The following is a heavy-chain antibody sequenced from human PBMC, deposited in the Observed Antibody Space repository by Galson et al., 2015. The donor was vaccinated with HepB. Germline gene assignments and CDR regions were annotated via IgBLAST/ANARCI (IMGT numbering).Heavy chain of an antibody. D-gene: IGHD3-10*01. V-gene: IGHV3-30*03. CDR1: GFTFSSYG. Sequence: SLRLSCAASGFTFSSYGMHWVRQAPGKGLEWVAVISYDGSNKYYADSVKGRFTISRDNSKNTLYLQMNSLRAEDTAVYYCARDANYYYGSGNPRGYGMDVWGQGTTVTVSS. J-gene: IGHJ6*02. CDR2: ISYDGSNK. CDR3: ARDANYYYGSGNPRGYGMDV.